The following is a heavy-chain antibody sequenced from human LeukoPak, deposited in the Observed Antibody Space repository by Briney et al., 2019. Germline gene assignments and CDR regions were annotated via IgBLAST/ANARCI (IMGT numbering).Heavy chain of an antibody. Sequence: GESLRIPCKGSGYSFTSYWISWVRQMPGKGLEWMGRIDPSDSYTNYSPSFQGHVTISADKPISTAYLQWSSLKASDTAMYYCALTEQQLIPFDYWGQGTLVTVSS. D-gene: IGHD6-13*01. J-gene: IGHJ4*02. V-gene: IGHV5-10-1*01. CDR3: ALTEQQLIPFDY. CDR2: IDPSDSYT. CDR1: GYSFTSYW.